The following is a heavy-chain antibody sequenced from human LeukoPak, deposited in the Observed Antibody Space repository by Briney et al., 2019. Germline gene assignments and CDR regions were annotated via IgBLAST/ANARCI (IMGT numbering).Heavy chain of an antibody. V-gene: IGHV4-59*01. CDR1: GGSISSYY. CDR2: IYYSGST. CDR3: ARGYYDSSGYYPY. D-gene: IGHD3-22*01. J-gene: IGHJ4*02. Sequence: PSETLSLTCTVSGGSISSYYWSWIRQPPGKGLEWIGYIYYSGSTNYNPSLKSRVTISVDTSKNQFSLKLSSVTAADTAVYYCARGYYDSSGYYPYWGQGTLVTVSS.